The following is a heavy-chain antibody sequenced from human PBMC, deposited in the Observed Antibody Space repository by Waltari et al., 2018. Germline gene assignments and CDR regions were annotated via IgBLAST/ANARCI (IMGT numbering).Heavy chain of an antibody. CDR1: GFNFTLFG. J-gene: IGHJ4*02. Sequence: QVHLVESGGGVVQPGGSLRLSCAAPGFNFTLFGMHWVRQAPGKGWEWVSFISYDGSNENYADSVKGRFTMSRDNSKKMLYVQMNNLRAEDSAVYYCVKGNEIDYWGQGTLVTVSS. D-gene: IGHD1-1*01. CDR3: VKGNEIDY. V-gene: IGHV3-30*02. CDR2: ISYDGSNE.